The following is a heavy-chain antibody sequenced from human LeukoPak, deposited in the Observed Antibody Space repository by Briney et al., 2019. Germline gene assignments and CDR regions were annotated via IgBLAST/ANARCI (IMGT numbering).Heavy chain of an antibody. CDR3: ARRGWELNWFDP. D-gene: IGHD1-26*01. V-gene: IGHV4-39*01. CDR1: GGSISSSSYY. J-gene: IGHJ5*02. CDR2: IYYSGST. Sequence: SETLSLTCTVSGGSISSSSYYWGWIRQPPGEGLEWIGSIYYSGSTYYNPSLKSRVTISVDTSKNQFSLKLSSVTAADTAVYYCARRGWELNWFDPWGQGTLVTVSS.